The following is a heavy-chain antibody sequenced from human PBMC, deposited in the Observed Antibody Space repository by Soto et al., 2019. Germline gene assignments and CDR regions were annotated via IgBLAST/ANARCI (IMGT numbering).Heavy chain of an antibody. CDR3: ARLSWPQYYFDY. J-gene: IGHJ4*02. CDR2: IFSTGNT. D-gene: IGHD6-13*01. V-gene: IGHV4-4*08. Sequence: PSETLSLTCNVSGGAITPYYWSWIRQPPGKGLEWIGYIFSTGNTNYNPSLKSRVTISVDTSKNQFSLKLKSVTAADTAVYYCARLSWPQYYFDYWGQGTLVTVSS. CDR1: GGAITPYY.